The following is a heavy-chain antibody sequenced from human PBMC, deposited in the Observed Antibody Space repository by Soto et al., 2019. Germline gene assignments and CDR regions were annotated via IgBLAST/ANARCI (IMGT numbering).Heavy chain of an antibody. V-gene: IGHV3-23*01. Sequence: EVQLSESGGGLTQRGGSLRLSCVASGFTFDSYAMNWIRQAPGKGLEWVSVISGGGTSTYYADSVKGRFTVSRDNSKNTMYLQMNSLSSEDTGVYYCAKERFGYEFGIVPAATLIGLAVWCQGTTVTVSS. J-gene: IGHJ6*02. CDR2: ISGGGTST. D-gene: IGHD2-2*01. CDR1: GFTFDSYA. CDR3: AKERFGYEFGIVPAATLIGLAV.